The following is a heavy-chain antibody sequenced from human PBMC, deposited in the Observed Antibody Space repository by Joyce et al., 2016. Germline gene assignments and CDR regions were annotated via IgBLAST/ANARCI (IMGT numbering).Heavy chain of an antibody. CDR3: ARAGDYYDSTPLDY. J-gene: IGHJ4*02. CDR2: IYDSGST. V-gene: IGHV4-31*03. Sequence: QVQLQESGPGLVKPSQNLSLTCTVSGGSISSGGYYWTWIRQHPGKGLEWIGYIYDSGSTYYNPSLKSRVTISVDTSKNQFSLNLSSVTAADTAVYYCARAGDYYDSTPLDYWGQGTLVTVSS. CDR1: GGSISSGGYY. D-gene: IGHD3-22*01.